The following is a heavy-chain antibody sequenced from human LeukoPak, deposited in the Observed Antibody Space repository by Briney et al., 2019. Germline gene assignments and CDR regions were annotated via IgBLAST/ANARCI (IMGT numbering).Heavy chain of an antibody. J-gene: IGHJ4*02. CDR3: ARGGSWVRGSLYFDY. D-gene: IGHD3-10*01. Sequence: GGSLRLSCAASGFTVSSNYMSWVPQAPGKGLEWFSVIYSGGSTYYADPVKGRFTITSDNSKNTLYLQMNSLRADDTAVYYCARGGSWVRGSLYFDYWGQGTLITVSS. CDR2: IYSGGST. CDR1: GFTVSSNY. V-gene: IGHV3-53*01.